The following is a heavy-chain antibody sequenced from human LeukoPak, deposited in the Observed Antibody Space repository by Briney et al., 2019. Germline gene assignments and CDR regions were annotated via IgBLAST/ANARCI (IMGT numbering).Heavy chain of an antibody. CDR3: AKGKGDMVRGFTPSPFDY. CDR2: ISGSGDST. D-gene: IGHD3-10*01. V-gene: IGHV3-23*01. CDR1: GFTFSSYA. J-gene: IGHJ4*02. Sequence: GGSLRLSCAASGFTFSSYAMSWVCQAPGKGLEWVSAISGSGDSTYYADSVKGRFTISRDNSKNTLYLQMNSLRAEDTAVYYCAKGKGDMVRGFTPSPFDYWGQGTLVTVSS.